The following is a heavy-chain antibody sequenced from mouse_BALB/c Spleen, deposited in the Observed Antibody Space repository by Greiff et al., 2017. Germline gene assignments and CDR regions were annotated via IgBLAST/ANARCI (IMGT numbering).Heavy chain of an antibody. J-gene: IGHJ4*01. V-gene: IGHV1-9*01. CDR3: ARRGAYYRYYAMDY. CDR1: GYTFSSYW. CDR2: ILPGSGST. Sequence: QVQLQQSGAELMKPGASEKISCKATGYTFSSYWIEWVKQRPGHGLEWIGEILPGSGSTNYNEKFKGKATFTADTSSNTAYMQLSSLTSEDSAVYYCARRGAYYRYYAMDYWGQGTSVAVSS. D-gene: IGHD2-14*01.